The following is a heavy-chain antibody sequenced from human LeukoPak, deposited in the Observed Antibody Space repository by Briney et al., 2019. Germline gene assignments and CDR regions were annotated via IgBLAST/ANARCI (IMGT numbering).Heavy chain of an antibody. D-gene: IGHD3-3*01. CDR3: ARGPHGGFVIIPTEF. CDR1: GFTFSSHW. V-gene: IGHV3-7*01. Sequence: TGGSLRLSCAASGFTFSSHWMTWVRQAPGKGLEWVANIKEDGTRKNYMDSVKGRFTISRDNAKNSLFLQMNSLRAEDTAVYYCARGPHGGFVIIPTEFWGQGTLVTVSS. J-gene: IGHJ4*02. CDR2: IKEDGTRK.